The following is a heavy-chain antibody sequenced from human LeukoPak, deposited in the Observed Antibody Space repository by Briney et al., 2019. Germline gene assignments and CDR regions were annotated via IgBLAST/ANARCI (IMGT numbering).Heavy chain of an antibody. Sequence: GSVTVSCKASGYTFTGYYMHWVRQAPGQGVEWMGWIDPNSGGTNYAQKFQGRVTMTRDTSISTAYMELSRLRSDDTAVYYCARIVDTMIVVENYYFDYWGQGTLVTVSS. CDR3: ARIVDTMIVVENYYFDY. CDR1: GYTFTGYY. CDR2: IDPNSGGT. D-gene: IGHD3-22*01. V-gene: IGHV1-2*02. J-gene: IGHJ4*02.